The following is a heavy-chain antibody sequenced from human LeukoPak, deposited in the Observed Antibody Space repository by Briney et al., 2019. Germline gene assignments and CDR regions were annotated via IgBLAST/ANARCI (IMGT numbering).Heavy chain of an antibody. D-gene: IGHD2-21*01. CDR2: IFWDDDK. CDR3: AHRHNLGRSSVVITFDV. J-gene: IGHJ3*01. V-gene: IGHV2-5*02. CDR1: GFSLRNRAG. Sequence: SGPTLVKPTQTLTLTCTFSGFSLRNRAGVGWIRQPPGKALEWLALIFWDDDKRYSPSLRGRLTISKDTSKNQVVLTLTNVDPVDTGTYYCAHRHNLGRSSVVITFDVWGQGTVVTVS.